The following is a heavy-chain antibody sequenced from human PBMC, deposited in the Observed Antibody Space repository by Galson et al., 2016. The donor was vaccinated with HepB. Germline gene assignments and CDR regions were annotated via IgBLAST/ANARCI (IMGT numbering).Heavy chain of an antibody. V-gene: IGHV3-23*01. CDR2: FSARVDKP. D-gene: IGHD6-6*01. J-gene: IGHJ6*04. Sequence: SLRLSCATSGFIFSSFAMSWVRQAPGKGLEWVSTFSARVDKPYYANSARGRFTISSDNSKKTLYLQMNSLRAEDTAVYFCARGTASRPGYYYALAVWGKGTTVTVSS. CDR1: GFIFSSFA. CDR3: ARGTASRPGYYYALAV.